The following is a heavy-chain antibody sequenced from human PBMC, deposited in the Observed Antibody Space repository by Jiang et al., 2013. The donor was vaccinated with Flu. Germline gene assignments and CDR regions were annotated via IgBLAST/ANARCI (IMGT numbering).Heavy chain of an antibody. D-gene: IGHD4/OR15-4a*01. CDR3: ARLEAYGAKFDY. Sequence: QVTISADKSISTAYLQWSSLKASDTAMYYCARLEAYGAKFDYWGQGTLVTVSS. V-gene: IGHV5-51*01. J-gene: IGHJ4*02.